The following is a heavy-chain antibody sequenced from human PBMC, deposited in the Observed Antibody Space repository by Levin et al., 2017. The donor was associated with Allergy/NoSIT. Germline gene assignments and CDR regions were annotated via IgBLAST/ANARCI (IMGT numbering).Heavy chain of an antibody. Sequence: GESLKISCAASGFIFSDYYMSWIRQAPGKGLEWVSYLSGVSRYTNYADSVKGRFTISRDSAKNSLYLQMNALRAEDTGVYFCARGASYNPMTDLWGQGTLVIVSS. CDR1: GFIFSDYY. D-gene: IGHD1-14*01. CDR2: LSGVSRYT. J-gene: IGHJ5*02. V-gene: IGHV3-11*05. CDR3: ARGASYNPMTDL.